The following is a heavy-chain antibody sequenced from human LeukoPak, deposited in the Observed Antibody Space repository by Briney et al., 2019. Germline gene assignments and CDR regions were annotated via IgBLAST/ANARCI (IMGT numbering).Heavy chain of an antibody. Sequence: ASVKVSCKASGYTFTGYYMHWVRQAPGQGLEWMGWINPNSGGTNYAQKFQGRVTMTGDTSISTAYMELSRLRSDDTAVYYCAREVGAGTVWFDPWGQGTLVTVSS. CDR1: GYTFTGYY. V-gene: IGHV1-2*02. CDR2: INPNSGGT. D-gene: IGHD6-13*01. J-gene: IGHJ5*02. CDR3: AREVGAGTVWFDP.